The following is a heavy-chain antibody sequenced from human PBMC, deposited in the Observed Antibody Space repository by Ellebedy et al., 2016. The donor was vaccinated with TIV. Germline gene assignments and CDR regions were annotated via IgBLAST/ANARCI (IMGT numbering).Heavy chain of an antibody. J-gene: IGHJ4*02. Sequence: MPSETLSLTCTVSGGSVDNSAHYWTWVRQPPGKGLQWIANISYSWSTYYNPSLKSRVTISLNTSKNQFSLRLTSVTAADTAVYYCAIDPIVGPTPYYFDSWGQGTLVTVSS. CDR2: ISYSWST. D-gene: IGHD1-26*01. CDR1: GGSVDNSAHY. V-gene: IGHV4-39*07. CDR3: AIDPIVGPTPYYFDS.